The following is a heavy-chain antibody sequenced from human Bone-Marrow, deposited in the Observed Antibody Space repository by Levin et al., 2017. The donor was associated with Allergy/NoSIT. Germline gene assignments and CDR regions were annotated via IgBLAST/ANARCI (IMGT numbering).Heavy chain of an antibody. J-gene: IGHJ4*02. V-gene: IGHV1-18*01. Sequence: GASVKVSCKASGDTFRGFGISWVRLAPGQGPQWVGWISAFNGDTKYAQSLQGRVTMTTDTSATTAYMELRSLRSDDTAVYYCARDPAGNGDYVDGLDNWGQGTLVTVSS. CDR1: GDTFRGFG. CDR3: ARDPAGNGDYVDGLDN. CDR2: ISAFNGDT. D-gene: IGHD4-17*01.